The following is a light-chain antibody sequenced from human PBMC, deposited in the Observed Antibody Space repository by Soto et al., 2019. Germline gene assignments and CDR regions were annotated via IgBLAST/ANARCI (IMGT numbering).Light chain of an antibody. Sequence: EIVMPQSPATLSVSPGEIATLSCRASQSVNSNLAWYRQKPGQAPRLLISDASTRATGVPARFSGSGSGTEFTLTISSLQSEDSGIYDCQQYNFWPPLTFGGGTKVEIK. CDR2: DAS. CDR1: QSVNSN. CDR3: QQYNFWPPLT. V-gene: IGKV3-15*01. J-gene: IGKJ4*01.